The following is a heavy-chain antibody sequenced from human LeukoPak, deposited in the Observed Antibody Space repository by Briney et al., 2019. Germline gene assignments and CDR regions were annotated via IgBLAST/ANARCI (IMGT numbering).Heavy chain of an antibody. Sequence: GGSLRLSCEVSGFTSRSYWISWVRQAPGKGLEWVANIDQDGSEKNHVDSVKGRFTISRDNAKSSVYLQMNSLRDEDAAVYYCSSAGAAGGARWYLDLWGRGTLVTVSS. V-gene: IGHV3-7*01. CDR2: IDQDGSEK. J-gene: IGHJ2*01. D-gene: IGHD6-13*01. CDR1: GFTSRSYW. CDR3: SSAGAAGGARWYLDL.